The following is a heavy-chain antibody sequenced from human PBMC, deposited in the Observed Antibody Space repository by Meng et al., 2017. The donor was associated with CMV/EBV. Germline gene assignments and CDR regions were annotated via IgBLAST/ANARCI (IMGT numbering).Heavy chain of an antibody. CDR3: ARDRGLYSVAATNLIHYFDY. CDR1: GYTFTGYY. D-gene: IGHD2-15*01. V-gene: IGHV1-69*05. J-gene: IGHJ4*02. Sequence: SVKVSCKASGYTFTGYYMYWVRQAPGQGLEWMGGIIPIFGTANYAQKFQGRVTITTDESTSTAYMELSSLRSEDTAVYYCARDRGLYSVAATNLIHYFDYWGQGTLVTVSS. CDR2: IIPIFGTA.